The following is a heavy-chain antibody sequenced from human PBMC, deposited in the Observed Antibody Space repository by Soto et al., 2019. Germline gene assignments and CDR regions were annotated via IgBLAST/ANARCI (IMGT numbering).Heavy chain of an antibody. CDR2: ISAYNGNT. D-gene: IGHD4-17*01. Sequence: ASVKVSCKASGYTFTSYGITWVRQAPGQGLEWMGWISAYNGNTNYAQKLQSRVTMTTDPSTNTAYMELRSLRSDDTAVYYRARDRTSRDYGDYELSYWGQGTLVTVSS. CDR1: GYTFTSYG. V-gene: IGHV1-18*01. J-gene: IGHJ4*02. CDR3: ARDRTSRDYGDYELSY.